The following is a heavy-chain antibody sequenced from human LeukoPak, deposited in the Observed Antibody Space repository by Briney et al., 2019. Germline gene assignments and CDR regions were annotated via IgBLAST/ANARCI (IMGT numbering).Heavy chain of an antibody. Sequence: ASVKVSCKASGGTFSSYAISWVRQAPGQGLEWMGGIIPIFGTANYAQKFQGRVTITADESTSTAYMELSSLRSEDTAVYYCARDRFWSGSHNWFDPWGQGTLVTVSS. CDR2: IIPIFGTA. V-gene: IGHV1-69*13. J-gene: IGHJ5*02. CDR1: GGTFSSYA. CDR3: ARDRFWSGSHNWFDP. D-gene: IGHD3-3*01.